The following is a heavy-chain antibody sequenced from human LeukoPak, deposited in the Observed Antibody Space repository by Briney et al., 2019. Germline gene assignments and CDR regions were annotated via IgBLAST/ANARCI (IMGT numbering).Heavy chain of an antibody. CDR2: IYTSGST. Sequence: SQTLSLTCTVSGGSISSGSYYWSWIRQPAGKGLEWIGRIYTSGSTNYNPSLKSRVTISVDTSKNQFSLKLSSVTAADTAVYYSARVGRSSSGWLPDYWGQGTLVTVSS. CDR3: ARVGRSSSGWLPDY. CDR1: GGSISSGSYY. J-gene: IGHJ4*02. D-gene: IGHD6-19*01. V-gene: IGHV4-61*02.